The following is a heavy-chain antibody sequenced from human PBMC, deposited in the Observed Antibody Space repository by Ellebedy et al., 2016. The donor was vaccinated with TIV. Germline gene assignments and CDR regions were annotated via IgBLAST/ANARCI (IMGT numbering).Heavy chain of an antibody. J-gene: IGHJ4*02. V-gene: IGHV1-2*02. D-gene: IGHD3-9*01. CDR1: GYIFTGYY. CDR3: ARGYDILTGLFDS. Sequence: ASVKVSCKASGYIFTGYYMHWVRQAPGQGLEWMGWINPNSGGTNYAQKFQGRVTMTTDTSTGTAYMELRSLRSDDTAVFYCARGYDILTGLFDSWGQGTLVTVSS. CDR2: INPNSGGT.